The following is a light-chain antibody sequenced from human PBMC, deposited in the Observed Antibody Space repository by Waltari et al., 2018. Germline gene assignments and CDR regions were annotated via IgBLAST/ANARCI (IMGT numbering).Light chain of an antibody. CDR1: QSVSRT. V-gene: IGKV3-20*01. CDR3: QKYGRLPAT. J-gene: IGKJ1*01. CDR2: DAS. Sequence: IVLTPSPGTLSLSPGERAPLSCRASQSVSRTLPWYQQKPGQAPRLLIYDASTRATGIADRFSGSGSGTDFSLTISRLEPEDFAVYYCQKYGRLPATFGQGTKVEIK.